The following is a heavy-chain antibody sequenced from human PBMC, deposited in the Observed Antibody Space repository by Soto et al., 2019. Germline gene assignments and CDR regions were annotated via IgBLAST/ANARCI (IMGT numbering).Heavy chain of an antibody. J-gene: IGHJ3*01. CDR2: VSGGGDGT. CDR3: AKKGLGSLATYCNYGDGHSAFDL. D-gene: IGHD2-8*01. V-gene: IGHV3-23*01. Sequence: EVQLLESGGGLVQPGGSLRLSCAASGFTFTNYAMSWVRQAPGKGLEWVSTVSGGGDGTYYADSVKGRFSTSRDNSRNTVYLQRNSLRAEETAVYYCAKKGLGSLATYCNYGDGHSAFDLGGQGTIVTVSS. CDR1: GFTFTNYA.